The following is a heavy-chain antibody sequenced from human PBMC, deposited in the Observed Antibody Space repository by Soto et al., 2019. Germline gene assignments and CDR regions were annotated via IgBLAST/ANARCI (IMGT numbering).Heavy chain of an antibody. J-gene: IGHJ4*02. CDR2: IKSKTDGGTT. Sequence: EVQLVESGGGLVKPGGSLRLSCAASGFTFSNAWMNWVRQAPGKGLEWVGRIKSKTDGGTTDYAAPVKGRFTISRDDSKNTLYLQMNSLKTEDTAVYYCTTDRDIVVVPAAPTADYWGQGTLVTVSS. V-gene: IGHV3-15*07. D-gene: IGHD2-2*01. CDR1: GFTFSNAW. CDR3: TTDRDIVVVPAAPTADY.